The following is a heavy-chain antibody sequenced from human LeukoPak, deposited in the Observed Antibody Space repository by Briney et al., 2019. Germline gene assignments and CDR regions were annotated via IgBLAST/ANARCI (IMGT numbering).Heavy chain of an antibody. CDR1: GYTFTSYD. CDR2: MNPNSGNT. CDR3: ARGGYSSGWHPD. V-gene: IGHV1-8*01. D-gene: IGHD6-19*01. J-gene: IGHJ4*02. Sequence: GASVKVSCKASGYTFTSYDINWVRQATGQGLEWMGWMNPNSGNTGYAQKFQGGVTMTRNTSISTAYMELSSLRSEDTAVYYCARGGYSSGWHPDWGQGTLVTVSS.